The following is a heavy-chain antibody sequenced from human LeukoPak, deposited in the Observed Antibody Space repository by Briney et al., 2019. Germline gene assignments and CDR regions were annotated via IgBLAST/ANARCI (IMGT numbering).Heavy chain of an antibody. V-gene: IGHV3-9*01. D-gene: IGHD2-2*02. Sequence: GRSLGLSCAASGFTFDDYAMHWVRQAPGKGLEWVSGISWNSGSIGYADSVKGRFTISRDNAKNSLYLQMNSLRAEDTALYYCAKSPGYCSSTSCYMGPFDYWGQGTLVTVSS. CDR1: GFTFDDYA. CDR2: ISWNSGSI. CDR3: AKSPGYCSSTSCYMGPFDY. J-gene: IGHJ4*02.